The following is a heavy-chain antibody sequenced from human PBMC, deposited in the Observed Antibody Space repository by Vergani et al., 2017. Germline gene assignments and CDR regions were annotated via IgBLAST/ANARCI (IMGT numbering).Heavy chain of an antibody. CDR1: GGTFSSYA. CDR2: IIPIFGTA. V-gene: IGHV1-69*01. CDR3: ARSNDGIVLMVYAHQGSYWYFDL. J-gene: IGHJ2*01. D-gene: IGHD2-8*01. Sequence: VQLVQSGAEVKKPGESLKISCKASGGTFSSYAISWVRQAPGQGLEWMGGIIPIFGTANYAQKFQGRVTITADESTSTAYMELSSLRSEDTAVYYCARSNDGIVLMVYAHQGSYWYFDLWGRGTLVTVSS.